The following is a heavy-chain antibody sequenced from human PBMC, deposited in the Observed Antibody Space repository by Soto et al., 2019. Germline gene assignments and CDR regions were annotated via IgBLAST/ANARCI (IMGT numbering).Heavy chain of an antibody. J-gene: IGHJ6*03. Sequence: GGSLRLSCAASGFTFSSYSMNWVRQAPGKGLEWVSSISSSSSYIYYADSVKGRFTISRDNAKNSLYLQMNSLRAEDTAVYYCARAKGDYGDDVTSPYYYYMDVWGKGTTVTVSS. CDR2: ISSSSSYI. CDR1: GFTFSSYS. CDR3: ARAKGDYGDDVTSPYYYYMDV. V-gene: IGHV3-21*01. D-gene: IGHD4-17*01.